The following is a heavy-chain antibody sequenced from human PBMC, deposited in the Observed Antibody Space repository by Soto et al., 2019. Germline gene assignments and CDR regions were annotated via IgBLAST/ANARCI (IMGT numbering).Heavy chain of an antibody. CDR3: ARDCTSLLLWFGESQPIPGY. V-gene: IGHV1-18*01. Sequence: ASVKVSCKASGYTFTSYGISWVRQAPGQGLEWMGWISAYNGNTNYAQKLQGRVTMTTDTSTSTAYMELRSLRSDDTAVYYCARDCTSLLLWFGESQPIPGYWVQGTLVTVSS. J-gene: IGHJ4*02. CDR1: GYTFTSYG. CDR2: ISAYNGNT. D-gene: IGHD3-10*01.